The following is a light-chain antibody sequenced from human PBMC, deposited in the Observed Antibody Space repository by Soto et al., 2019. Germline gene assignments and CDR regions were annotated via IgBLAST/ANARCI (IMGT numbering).Light chain of an antibody. Sequence: EILMTQSPATLSVSPGERAALSCRASQGVSRKLAWYQQKPGQAPRLLMYGASTRATGIPARFSGSGSGTEFTLTISSLQSEDFAVYYCQQYNNWPRTFGQGTKVDIK. CDR1: QGVSRK. V-gene: IGKV3-15*01. J-gene: IGKJ1*01. CDR2: GAS. CDR3: QQYNNWPRT.